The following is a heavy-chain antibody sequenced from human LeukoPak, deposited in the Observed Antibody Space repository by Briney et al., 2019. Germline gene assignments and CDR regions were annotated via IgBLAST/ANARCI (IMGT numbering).Heavy chain of an antibody. J-gene: IGHJ2*01. CDR3: ARGSTDVYWYLDV. D-gene: IGHD1-26*01. CDR1: GSSVSTFY. CDR2: VHDTGST. V-gene: IGHV4-59*02. Sequence: SETLSLTCIVSGSSVSTFYWSWLRQSPGTGLEWNGFVHDTGSTAYNPSLKSRVTISLETSKNQLSLMLTSVTAADTAMYYCARGSTDVYWYLDVWGRGSLVTVSS.